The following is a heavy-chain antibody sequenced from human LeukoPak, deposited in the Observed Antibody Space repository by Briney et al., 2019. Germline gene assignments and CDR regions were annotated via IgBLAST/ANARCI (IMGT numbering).Heavy chain of an antibody. J-gene: IGHJ6*02. CDR3: AKDRVPAFCSSTSCHYYYYYGMDV. CDR1: GFTFEDYA. V-gene: IGHV3-43*02. CDR2: IRGDGGST. D-gene: IGHD2-2*01. Sequence: PGGSLRLSCVASGFTFEDYAIHWVRQAPGKGLEWVSLIRGDGGSTYYADSVKGRFTISRDNSKNSLYLQMNSLRTEDTALYYCAKDRVPAFCSSTSCHYYYYYGMDVWGQGTTVTVSS.